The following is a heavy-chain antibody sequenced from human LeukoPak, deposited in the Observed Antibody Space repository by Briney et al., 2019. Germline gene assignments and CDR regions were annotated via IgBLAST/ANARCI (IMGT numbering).Heavy chain of an antibody. V-gene: IGHV4-39*07. J-gene: IGHJ4*02. D-gene: IGHD6-13*01. CDR2: IYYSGST. CDR1: GGSISSSSYY. Sequence: SETLSLTCTVSGGSISSSSYYWGWIRQPPGKGLEWIGSIYYSGSTYYNPSLKSRVTISVDTSKNQFSLKLRSVTAADTAVYYCARGGWGRSSSSDSWGQGTLVTVSS. CDR3: ARGGWGRSSSSDS.